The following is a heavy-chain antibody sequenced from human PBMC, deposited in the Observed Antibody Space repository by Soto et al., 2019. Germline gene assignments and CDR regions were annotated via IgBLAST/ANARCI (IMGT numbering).Heavy chain of an antibody. CDR3: ARGHNGEVGGTWYSYAMDV. D-gene: IGHD1-26*01. V-gene: IGHV4-34*01. CDR2: INHSGST. Sequence: DALTLSPADYGASFSGYSWACIRQRSGKGLEWIGEINHSGSTNYNPSLKSRVTISVDTSKNQFSLKMNSVTAADTAVYYCARGHNGEVGGTWYSYAMDVWGKGTTVT. CDR1: GASFSGYS. J-gene: IGHJ6*04.